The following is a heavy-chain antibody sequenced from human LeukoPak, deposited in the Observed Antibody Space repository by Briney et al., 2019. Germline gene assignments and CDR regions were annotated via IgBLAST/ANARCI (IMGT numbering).Heavy chain of an antibody. CDR2: IKSKSDGGTS. CDR1: GFPGITFSNAW. D-gene: IGHD3-10*01. J-gene: IGHJ5*02. CDR3: STLWYGA. Sequence: PGGSLRLSCAASGFPGITFSNAWMNWVRQAPGKGLEWVGRIKSKSDGGTSDYAAPVTGRFTISRDDSKSTLYLQMNSLKTEDTGVYYCSTLWYGAWGQGTLVTVSS. V-gene: IGHV3-15*01.